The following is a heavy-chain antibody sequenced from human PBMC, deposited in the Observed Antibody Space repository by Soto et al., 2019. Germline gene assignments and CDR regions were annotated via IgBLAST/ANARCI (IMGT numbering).Heavy chain of an antibody. CDR3: ARGCLSYSSSYGY. CDR1: GFTFSSYS. CDR2: ISSSSSYI. D-gene: IGHD6-6*01. V-gene: IGHV3-21*01. J-gene: IGHJ4*02. Sequence: GSLRLSCAASGFTFSSYSMNWVRQAPGKGLEWVSSISSSSSYIYYADSVKGRFTISRDNAKNSLYLQMNSLRAEDTAVYYCARGCLSYSSSYGYWGQGTLVTVSS.